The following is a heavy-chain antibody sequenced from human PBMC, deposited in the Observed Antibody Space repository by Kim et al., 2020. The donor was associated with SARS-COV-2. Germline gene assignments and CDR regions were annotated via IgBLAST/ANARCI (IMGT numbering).Heavy chain of an antibody. CDR3: ARLAVWFGELSTDY. J-gene: IGHJ4*02. CDR1: GYSFTSYW. Sequence: GVSLKISCKGSGYSFTSYWISWVRQMSGKGLAWMGRIDPSDSHTNYSPSFQGHVTISADKSISTAYLQWSSLKASDTAMYYCARLAVWFGELSTDYWGQGSLVTVSS. D-gene: IGHD3-10*01. V-gene: IGHV5-10-1*01. CDR2: IDPSDSHT.